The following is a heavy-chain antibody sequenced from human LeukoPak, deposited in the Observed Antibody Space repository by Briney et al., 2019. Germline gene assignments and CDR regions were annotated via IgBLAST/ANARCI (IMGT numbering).Heavy chain of an antibody. Sequence: PSETLSLTCTVSGGSISSYYWSWIRQPPGKGLEWIGYIFYSGSTNYNPSLKSRVTISVDTSKNQFSLKLSSVTAADTAAYYCARVRNPYYFDYWGQGTLVTVSS. D-gene: IGHD1-14*01. CDR3: ARVRNPYYFDY. CDR2: IFYSGST. V-gene: IGHV4-59*01. J-gene: IGHJ4*02. CDR1: GGSISSYY.